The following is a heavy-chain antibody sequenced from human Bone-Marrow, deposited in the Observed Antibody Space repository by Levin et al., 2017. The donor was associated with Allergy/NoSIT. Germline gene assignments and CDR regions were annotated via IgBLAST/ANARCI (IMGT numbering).Heavy chain of an antibody. CDR3: ATGGQVWSGVYDATPSNWFDP. V-gene: IGHV1-8*01. J-gene: IGHJ5*02. CDR1: GYTFISYD. CDR2: MNPNSGHT. D-gene: IGHD3-3*01. Sequence: GESLKISCKASGYTFISYDINWVRQAIGQGLEWMGWMNPNSGHTGYLQKFSGRVTMTRNTSTNTAYMELSSLRSDDPAVYFCATGGQVWSGVYDATPSNWFDPWGQGTLVSVSS.